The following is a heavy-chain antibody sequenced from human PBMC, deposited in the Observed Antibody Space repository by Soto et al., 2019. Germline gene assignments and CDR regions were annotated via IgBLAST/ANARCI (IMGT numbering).Heavy chain of an antibody. CDR2: ISYDGSNK. Sequence: LRLSCAASGFTFSSYAMHWVRQAPGKGLEWVAVISYDGSNKYYADSVKGRFTISRDNSKNTLYLQMNSLRAEDTAVYYCARADYGGDYFXYWGQGTLVXVSS. V-gene: IGHV3-30-3*01. J-gene: IGHJ4*02. D-gene: IGHD4-17*01. CDR1: GFTFSSYA. CDR3: ARADYGGDYFXY.